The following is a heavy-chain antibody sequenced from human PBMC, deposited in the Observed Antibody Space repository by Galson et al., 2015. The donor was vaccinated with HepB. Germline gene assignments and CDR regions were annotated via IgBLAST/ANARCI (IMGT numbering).Heavy chain of an antibody. CDR2: IRYDGTNE. Sequence: SLRLSCAASGFSFFNYGMHWVRQAPGKGLEWVSFIRYDGTNEYYADSVKGRFTISRDNAKNTLYLQMNSLRAEDTAVYYCAKVTMIGSYWGQGTLVTVSS. J-gene: IGHJ4*02. CDR1: GFSFFNYG. D-gene: IGHD3-22*01. CDR3: AKVTMIGSY. V-gene: IGHV3-30*02.